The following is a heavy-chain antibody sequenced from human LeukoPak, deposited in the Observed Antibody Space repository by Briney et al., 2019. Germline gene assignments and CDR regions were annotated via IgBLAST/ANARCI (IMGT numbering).Heavy chain of an antibody. CDR1: GGSISSHF. V-gene: IGHV4-59*11. CDR2: IHYTGST. J-gene: IGHJ4*02. CDR3: ARDGYSGSSLFDY. Sequence: SETLSLTCTVSGGSISSHFWSWIRQPPGKGLEWIGYIHYTGSTNYNPSLKSRVTMSVDTSRNQFSLKLSSVTAADTAVYYCARDGYSGSSLFDYWGQGTLVTVSS. D-gene: IGHD1-26*01.